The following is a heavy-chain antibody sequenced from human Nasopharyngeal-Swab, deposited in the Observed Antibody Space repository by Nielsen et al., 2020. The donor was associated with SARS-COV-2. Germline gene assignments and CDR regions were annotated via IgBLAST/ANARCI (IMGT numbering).Heavy chain of an antibody. V-gene: IGHV3-7*03. J-gene: IGHJ4*02. CDR3: GRGPTYGTRSDYFDF. Sequence: GESLKTSCTASGFTFNNHWMSWVRQVPGKGLEWVANVKQGGSEYQYVDSVRGRFTISRDDAKNSLFLQMNNLRGDDAVIYYCGRGPTYGTRSDYFDFWGQGSLVTVSS. CDR2: VKQGGSEY. D-gene: IGHD2-8*01. CDR1: GFTFNNHW.